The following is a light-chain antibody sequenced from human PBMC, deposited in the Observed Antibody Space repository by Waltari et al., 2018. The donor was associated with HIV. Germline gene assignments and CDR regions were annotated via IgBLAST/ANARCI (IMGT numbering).Light chain of an antibody. CDR3: QQYYSTPWT. CDR1: QSVLYPSNNKNY. Sequence: DIVMTQSPDSLAVSLGERATVHCKSSQSVLYPSNNKNYLAWYQQKPGQPPKLLIYWASTRESGVPDRFSGSGSGTDFTLTISSLQAEDVAVYYCQQYYSTPWTFGQGTKVEIK. V-gene: IGKV4-1*01. CDR2: WAS. J-gene: IGKJ1*01.